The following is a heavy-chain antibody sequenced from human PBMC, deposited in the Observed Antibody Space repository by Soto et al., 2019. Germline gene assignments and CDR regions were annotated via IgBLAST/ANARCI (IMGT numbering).Heavy chain of an antibody. J-gene: IGHJ6*02. CDR2: IYYSGTT. CDR3: GRDAYVLGNGLDV. CDR1: GGSISSGGFY. Sequence: QLQLQESGPGLLKPSQTLSLTCTVSGGSISSGGFYWGWILQHPGKGLEWIGYIYYSGTTYYNPSLKSRVIISVATSKNQFCLKPSSVTAADTAVYYCGRDAYVLGNGLDVWGQGTTVIVSS. V-gene: IGHV4-31*03. D-gene: IGHD3-16*01.